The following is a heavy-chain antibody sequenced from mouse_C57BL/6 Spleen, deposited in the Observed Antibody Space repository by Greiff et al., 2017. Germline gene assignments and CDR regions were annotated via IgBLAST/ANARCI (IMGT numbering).Heavy chain of an antibody. CDR3: ASMVTTAPWFAY. CDR2: IWSGGST. Sequence: VQLQQSGPGLVQPSPSLSITCTVSGFSLTSYGVHWVRQSPGKGLEWLGVIWSGGSTDYNAAFISRLSISKDNSKSQVFFKMNSLQADDTAIYYCASMVTTAPWFAYWGQGTLVTVSA. V-gene: IGHV2-2*01. CDR1: GFSLTSYG. D-gene: IGHD2-2*01. J-gene: IGHJ3*01.